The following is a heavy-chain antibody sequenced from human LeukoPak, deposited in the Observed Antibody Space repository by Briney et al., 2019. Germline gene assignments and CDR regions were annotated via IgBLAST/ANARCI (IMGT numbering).Heavy chain of an antibody. Sequence: GESLKISFNGSGYTFTNYRIGWVRPVPGKGLEWMGVIYSGCSDTRYSPSFQGQVTISADKSISTAYLQWRSLKAWDTAMYYCARQGGGSGYAYSSHWGQGTLVTVSS. D-gene: IGHD5-12*01. CDR1: GYTFTNYR. V-gene: IGHV5-51*01. CDR3: ARQGGGSGYAYSSH. CDR2: IYSGCSDT. J-gene: IGHJ4*02.